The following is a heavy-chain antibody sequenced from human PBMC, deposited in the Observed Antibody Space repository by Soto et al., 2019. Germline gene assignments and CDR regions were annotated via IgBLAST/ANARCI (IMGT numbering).Heavy chain of an antibody. Sequence: ASVKVSCKASGYTFTSYGISWVRQAPGQGLEWMGWISAYNGNTNYAQKLQGRVTMTTDTSTSTAYMELRSLRSDDTAVYYCARVSYRSGQVHYYYYGMDVWGQGTTVTVYS. V-gene: IGHV1-18*01. D-gene: IGHD6-19*01. CDR3: ARVSYRSGQVHYYYYGMDV. CDR1: GYTFTSYG. CDR2: ISAYNGNT. J-gene: IGHJ6*02.